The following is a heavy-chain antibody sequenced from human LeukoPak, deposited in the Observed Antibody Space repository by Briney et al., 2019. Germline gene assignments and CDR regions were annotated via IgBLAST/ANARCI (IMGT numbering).Heavy chain of an antibody. CDR2: ISGSGGST. J-gene: IGHJ4*02. CDR1: VFPFSSYA. D-gene: IGHD3-22*01. V-gene: IGHV3-23*01. CDR3: ARSLTYYYDSSGYYLDY. Sequence: GGSLRLSCAASVFPFSSYAMSCVRQAPGKGVEWVSAISGSGGSTYYADSVKGRFTISRDNSKNTLYLQMNSVRAEDTAVNYGARSLTYYYDSSGYYLDYWGEGTLVTVSS.